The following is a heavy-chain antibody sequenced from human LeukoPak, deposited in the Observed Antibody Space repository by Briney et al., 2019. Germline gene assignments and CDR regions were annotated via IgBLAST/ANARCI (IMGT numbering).Heavy chain of an antibody. CDR1: GFTVSSNY. CDR3: ARVDYGSGSYFDY. Sequence: AGGSLRLSCAASGFTVSSNYMSWVRRAPGKGLEWVSVIHSGGSTDYADSVKGRFAISRDNSKNMLYLQLNSLRAEDTAVYYCARVDYGSGSYFDYWGQGTLVTVSS. CDR2: IHSGGST. D-gene: IGHD3-10*01. V-gene: IGHV3-53*01. J-gene: IGHJ4*02.